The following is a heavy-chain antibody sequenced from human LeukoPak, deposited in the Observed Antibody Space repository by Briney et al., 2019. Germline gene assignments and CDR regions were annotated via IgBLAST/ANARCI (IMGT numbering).Heavy chain of an antibody. J-gene: IGHJ6*04. CDR3: ARDMGRRYDILTGYTYYYGMDV. D-gene: IGHD3-9*01. V-gene: IGHV1-69*01. CDR1: GGTFSSYA. CDR2: IIPIFGTA. Sequence: SVKVSCKASGGTFSSYAISWVRQAPGQGLEWMGGIIPIFGTANYAQKFQGRVTITADESTSTAYMELSSLRAEDTAVYYCARDMGRRYDILTGYTYYYGMDVWGKGTTVTVSS.